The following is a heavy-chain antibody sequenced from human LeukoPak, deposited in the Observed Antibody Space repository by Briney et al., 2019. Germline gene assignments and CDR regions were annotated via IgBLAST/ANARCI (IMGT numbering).Heavy chain of an antibody. CDR2: INPNSGGT. CDR1: GYTFTGYY. CDR3: ARGITIFGVVTAFDY. D-gene: IGHD3-3*01. J-gene: IGHJ4*02. Sequence: ASVKVSCKASGYTFTGYYIHWVRQAPGQGLEWMGWINPNSGGTNYAQKFQGRVTMTRDTSISTAYMELSRLRSDDTAVYYCARGITIFGVVTAFDYWGQGTLVTVSS. V-gene: IGHV1-2*02.